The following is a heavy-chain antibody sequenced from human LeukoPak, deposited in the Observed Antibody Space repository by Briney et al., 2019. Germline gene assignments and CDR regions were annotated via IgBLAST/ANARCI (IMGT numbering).Heavy chain of an antibody. CDR3: AKDGETKFDY. J-gene: IGHJ4*02. D-gene: IGHD3-10*01. Sequence: PGGSLRLSCAASGFTFSDYYMSWVRQAPGKGLEWVAFIRYDGSNKYYADSVKGRFTISRDNSKNTLYLQMNSLRAEDTAVYHCAKDGETKFDYWGQGTLVTVSS. CDR2: IRYDGSNK. CDR1: GFTFSDYY. V-gene: IGHV3-30*02.